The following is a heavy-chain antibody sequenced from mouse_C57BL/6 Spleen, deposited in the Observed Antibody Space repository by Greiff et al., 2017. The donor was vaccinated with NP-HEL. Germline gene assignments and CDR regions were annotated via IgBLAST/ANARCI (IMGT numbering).Heavy chain of an antibody. V-gene: IGHV1-19*01. J-gene: IGHJ4*01. CDR3: ASHYYGSSWEAMDY. CDR2: INPYNGGT. D-gene: IGHD1-1*01. CDR1: GYTFTDYY. Sequence: VQLQQSGPVLVKPGASVKMSCKASGYTFTDYYMNWVKQSHGKSLEWIGVINPYNGGTSFNQKFKGKATLTVDKSSSTAYMELNSLTSEDSAVYYCASHYYGSSWEAMDYWGQGTSVTVSS.